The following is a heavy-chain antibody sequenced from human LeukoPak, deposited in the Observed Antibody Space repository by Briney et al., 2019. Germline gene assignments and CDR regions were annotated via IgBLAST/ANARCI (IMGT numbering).Heavy chain of an antibody. V-gene: IGHV4-34*01. CDR2: INHSGST. J-gene: IGHJ1*01. CDR3: ARAIVVVPAAPAEYFQH. Sequence: SETLSLTCAVYGGSFSGYYWSWIRQPPGKGLEWIGEINHSGSTNYNPSLKSRVAISVDTSKNQFSLKLSSVTAADTAVYYCARAIVVVPAAPAEYFQHWGQGTLVTVAS. CDR1: GGSFSGYY. D-gene: IGHD2-2*01.